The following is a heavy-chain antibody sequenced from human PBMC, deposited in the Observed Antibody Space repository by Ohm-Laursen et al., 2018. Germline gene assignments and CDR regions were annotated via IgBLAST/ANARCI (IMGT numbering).Heavy chain of an antibody. CDR1: GFTFSSYW. V-gene: IGHV3-48*04. CDR2: ISSSGSTI. Sequence: SLRLSCTASGFTFSSYWMSWVRQAPGKGLEWVSYISSSGSTIHYADSVKGRFTISRDNAKNSLYLQMNSLRADDTAVYYCARAARDGFDYWGQGTLVTVSS. D-gene: IGHD5-24*01. J-gene: IGHJ4*02. CDR3: ARAARDGFDY.